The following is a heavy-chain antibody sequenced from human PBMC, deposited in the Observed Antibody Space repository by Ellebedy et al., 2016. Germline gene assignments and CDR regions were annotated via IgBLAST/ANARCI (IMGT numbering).Heavy chain of an antibody. Sequence: GESLKISXAASGFTFSSYGMHWVRQAPGKGLEWVAVISYDGSNKYYADSVKGRFTISRDNSKNTLYLQMNSLRAEDTAVYYCARARYNWNDGASAFDIWGQGTMVTVSS. J-gene: IGHJ3*02. V-gene: IGHV3-30*03. CDR1: GFTFSSYG. CDR3: ARARYNWNDGASAFDI. CDR2: ISYDGSNK. D-gene: IGHD1-1*01.